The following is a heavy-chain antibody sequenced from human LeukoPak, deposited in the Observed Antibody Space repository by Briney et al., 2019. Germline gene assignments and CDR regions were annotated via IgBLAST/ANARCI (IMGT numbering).Heavy chain of an antibody. J-gene: IGHJ5*02. CDR1: GFTFSSYA. Sequence: PGGSLRLSCAASGFTFSSYAMSWVRQVPGKGLERVSAISGSGGSTYYADSVKGRFTISRDNSKNTLYLQMNSLRAEDTAVYYCATDPDSIWFDPWGQGTLVTVSS. V-gene: IGHV3-23*01. CDR3: ATDPDSIWFDP. CDR2: ISGSGGST. D-gene: IGHD2/OR15-2a*01.